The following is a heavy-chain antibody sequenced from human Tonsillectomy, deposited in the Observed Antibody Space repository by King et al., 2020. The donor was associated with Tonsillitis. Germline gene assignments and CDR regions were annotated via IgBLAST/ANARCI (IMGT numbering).Heavy chain of an antibody. CDR3: ARGGRNADDEGWFDP. J-gene: IGHJ5*02. Sequence: QLQESGPGLVKPSETLSLTCTVSGGSISSSSYYWGWIRQPPGKGLEGLEWIGSIYYSGSTYYNPSLMSRVTVSVDTSTNQFSLKLSSVTAADTAVYDCARGGRNADDEGWFDPWGQGTLVTVSS. CDR1: GGSISSSSYY. CDR2: IYYSGST. V-gene: IGHV4-39*07. D-gene: IGHD3-16*01.